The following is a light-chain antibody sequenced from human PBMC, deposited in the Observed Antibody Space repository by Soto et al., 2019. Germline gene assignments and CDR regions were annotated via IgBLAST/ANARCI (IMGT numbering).Light chain of an antibody. Sequence: QSALTQPASVSGSPGQSITISCTGTSGDIGGYNYVSWYQQHPGKAPKLMIYDVSDRPSGVSNRFSGSKSGNTASLTISGLRAEDGADYYCSSYTTSNTLLFGGGTKLTVL. CDR1: SGDIGGYNY. J-gene: IGLJ2*01. CDR2: DVS. CDR3: SSYTTSNTLL. V-gene: IGLV2-14*01.